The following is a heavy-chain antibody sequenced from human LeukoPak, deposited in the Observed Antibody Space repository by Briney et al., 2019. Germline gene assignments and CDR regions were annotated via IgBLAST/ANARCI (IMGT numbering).Heavy chain of an antibody. CDR1: GFTFSKVW. Sequence: PGGSLRLYCAASGFTFSKVWMSWVRQAPGKGLEWVGRIKSKTDGGTIDYAAPVKGRFTTSRDDSKGTLFLQMNSLKTEDTAVYYCTTDLSELDDSGYYAKYFHHWGQGTLVSVSS. CDR2: IKSKTDGGTI. D-gene: IGHD3-22*01. J-gene: IGHJ1*01. CDR3: TTDLSELDDSGYYAKYFHH. V-gene: IGHV3-15*01.